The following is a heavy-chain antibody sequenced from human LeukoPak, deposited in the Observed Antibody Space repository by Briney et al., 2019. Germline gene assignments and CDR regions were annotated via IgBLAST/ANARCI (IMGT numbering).Heavy chain of an antibody. CDR2: ISSSSSYI. J-gene: IGHJ4*02. D-gene: IGHD3-3*01. CDR1: GFTFSSYS. CDR3: ARGGYYDFWSGPITLDY. V-gene: IGHV3-21*01. Sequence: GGSLRLSCAASGFTFSSYSMNWVRQAPGKGLEWVSSISSSSSYIYYADSVKGRFTISRDKAKNSLYLQMNSLRAEVTAVYYCARGGYYDFWSGPITLDYWGQGTLVTVSS.